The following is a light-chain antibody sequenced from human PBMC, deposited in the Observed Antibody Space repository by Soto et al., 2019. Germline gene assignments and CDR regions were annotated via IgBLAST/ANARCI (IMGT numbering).Light chain of an antibody. V-gene: IGKV1-5*01. CDR2: DAS. Sequence: DIQMTQSPSTLSASVGDRVTITCRASQSISSWLAWYQQKPGKAPKLLIYDASSVESGVPSRFSGSGSGTEFTLTISSLQHDDFATYYCQQYNSYSWTFGQGTKVEIK. CDR1: QSISSW. CDR3: QQYNSYSWT. J-gene: IGKJ1*01.